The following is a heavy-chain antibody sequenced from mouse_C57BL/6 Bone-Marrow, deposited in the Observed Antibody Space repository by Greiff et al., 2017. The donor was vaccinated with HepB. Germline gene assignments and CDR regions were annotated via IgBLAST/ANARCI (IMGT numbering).Heavy chain of an antibody. CDR2: IWSGGST. J-gene: IGHJ4*01. V-gene: IGHV2-2*01. D-gene: IGHD1-1*01. CDR1: GFSLTSYG. CDR3: ASKTITTDYYALDY. Sequence: QVQLKESGPGLVQPSQSLSITCTVSGFSLTSYGVHWVRQSPGKGLEWLGVIWSGGSTDYNSAFISRLSISKDNSKSQVFFKMNSRQDDDTAIYYCASKTITTDYYALDYWGQGTSVTVSS.